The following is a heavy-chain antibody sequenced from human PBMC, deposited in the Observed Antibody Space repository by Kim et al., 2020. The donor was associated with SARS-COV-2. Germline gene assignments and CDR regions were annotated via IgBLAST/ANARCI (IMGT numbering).Heavy chain of an antibody. CDR2: INTNTGNP. V-gene: IGHV7-4-1*02. D-gene: IGHD3-3*01. CDR1: GYTFTSYA. J-gene: IGHJ6*02. Sequence: ASVKVSCKASGYTFTSYAMNWVRQAPGQGLEWMGWINTNTGNPTYAQGFTGRFVFSLDTSVSTAYLQISSLKAEDTAVYYCARDPSDDYDFWSGYLGYYGMDVWGQGTTVTVSS. CDR3: ARDPSDDYDFWSGYLGYYGMDV.